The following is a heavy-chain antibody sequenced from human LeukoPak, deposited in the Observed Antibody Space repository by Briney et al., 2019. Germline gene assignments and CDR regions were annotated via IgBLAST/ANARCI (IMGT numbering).Heavy chain of an antibody. Sequence: ASVKVSCKASDSTFRYFGYSWVRQAPGQGLEWMGWINAYNGNQNYAQKFQGRVTMTRDTSISTAYMELTGLRYDDTAVYYCARSLYTGSYYRFGYWGQGTLVTVSS. CDR1: DSTFRYFG. V-gene: IGHV1-18*01. CDR2: INAYNGNQ. CDR3: ARSLYTGSYYRFGY. J-gene: IGHJ4*02. D-gene: IGHD1-26*01.